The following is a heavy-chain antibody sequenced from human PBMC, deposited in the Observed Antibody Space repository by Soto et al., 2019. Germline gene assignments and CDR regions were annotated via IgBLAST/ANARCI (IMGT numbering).Heavy chain of an antibody. V-gene: IGHV3-30*04. Sequence: GGSLRLSCAASGFTFSSYAMHWVRQAPGKGLEWVAVISYDGSNKYYADSVKGRFTISRDNSKNTLYLQMNSLRAEDTAVYYCARGGYCSSTSCYGNNGDAFDIWGQGTMVTVSS. J-gene: IGHJ3*02. CDR3: ARGGYCSSTSCYGNNGDAFDI. CDR1: GFTFSSYA. D-gene: IGHD2-2*01. CDR2: ISYDGSNK.